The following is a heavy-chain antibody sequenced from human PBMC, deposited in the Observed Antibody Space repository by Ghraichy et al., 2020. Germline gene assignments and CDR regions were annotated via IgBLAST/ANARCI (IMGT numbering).Heavy chain of an antibody. D-gene: IGHD3-22*01. CDR1: GYTFTSYG. V-gene: IGHV1-18*01. J-gene: IGHJ3*02. CDR3: ARDRGGYYDSSGYYPHRGDAFDI. Sequence: ASVKVSCKASGYTFTSYGISWVRQAPGQGLEWMGWISAYNGNTNYAQKPQGRVTMTTDTSTSTAYMELRSLRSDDTAVYYCARDRGGYYDSSGYYPHRGDAFDIWGQGTMVTVSS. CDR2: ISAYNGNT.